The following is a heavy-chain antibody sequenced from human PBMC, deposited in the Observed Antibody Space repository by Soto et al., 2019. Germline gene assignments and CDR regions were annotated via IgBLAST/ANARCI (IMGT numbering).Heavy chain of an antibody. Sequence: GESLKISCKASGYNSDTFWIGCVRLMPGKGLEWMGIIYPSDSETRYSPSFHGQVTISADRSISTAYLQWSSLRASDTAMYYCARRYDFWSGYSRDYGMDVWGQGTTVTVS. J-gene: IGHJ6*02. CDR2: IYPSDSET. V-gene: IGHV5-51*01. CDR1: GYNSDTFW. CDR3: ARRYDFWSGYSRDYGMDV. D-gene: IGHD3-3*01.